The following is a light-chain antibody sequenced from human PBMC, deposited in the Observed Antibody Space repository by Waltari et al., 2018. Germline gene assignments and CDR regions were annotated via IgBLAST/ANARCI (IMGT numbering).Light chain of an antibody. Sequence: EIVLTQSPGTLSLSPGERAPLSCRASQSVSSIYLAWYQQKPGQPPRLLIYGASSRATGIPDRFSGSGSGTDFTLTISRLEPEDSAVYYCQQYVSSPLTFGGGTKVEIK. CDR2: GAS. V-gene: IGKV3-20*01. CDR3: QQYVSSPLT. CDR1: QSVSSIY. J-gene: IGKJ4*01.